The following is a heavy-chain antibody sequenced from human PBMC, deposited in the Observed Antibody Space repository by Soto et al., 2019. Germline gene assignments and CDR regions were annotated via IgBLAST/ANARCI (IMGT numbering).Heavy chain of an antibody. D-gene: IGHD6-13*01. J-gene: IGHJ4*02. V-gene: IGHV4-39*01. Sequence: QLQLQESGPGLVKPSETLSLTCTVSGGSIRSSNYYWAWVRQPPGKGLEWIANIYYSGDTYFHPSLRNRLTVSVDTSKNQFSLKLSSLTAEDTAMYYCASLQVPGNFDYWGQGTLVTVSS. CDR2: IYYSGDT. CDR3: ASLQVPGNFDY. CDR1: GGSIRSSNYY.